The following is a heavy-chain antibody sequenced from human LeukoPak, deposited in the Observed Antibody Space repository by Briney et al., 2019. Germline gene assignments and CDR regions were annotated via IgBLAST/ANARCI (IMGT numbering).Heavy chain of an antibody. CDR1: GFTFSSYA. Sequence: GGSLRLSCAASGFTFSSYAMSWVRQAPGKGLEWVSAISGSGGSTYYADSVKGRFTISRDNSKNTLYLQMNSLRAEDTAVYYCANPVSNYYDSSGYYWDWFDPWGQGTLATVSS. J-gene: IGHJ5*02. CDR3: ANPVSNYYDSSGYYWDWFDP. V-gene: IGHV3-23*01. CDR2: ISGSGGST. D-gene: IGHD3-22*01.